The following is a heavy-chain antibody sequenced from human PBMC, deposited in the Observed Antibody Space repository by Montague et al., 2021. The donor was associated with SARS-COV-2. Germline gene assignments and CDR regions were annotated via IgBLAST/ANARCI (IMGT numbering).Heavy chain of an antibody. CDR1: GGSISSSSYY. CDR2: IYYSGNN. D-gene: IGHD3-3*01. J-gene: IGHJ4*02. Sequence: SETLSLTCTVSGGSISSSSYYWGWIRQPPGKGLEWIGHIYYSGNNYYNPSLKSRVTIYVDTSKNQFALKLSSVTAADTAVYYCANMGVGRITIFGVVARGGLDYWGQGTLVTVSS. V-gene: IGHV4-39*01. CDR3: ANMGVGRITIFGVVARGGLDY.